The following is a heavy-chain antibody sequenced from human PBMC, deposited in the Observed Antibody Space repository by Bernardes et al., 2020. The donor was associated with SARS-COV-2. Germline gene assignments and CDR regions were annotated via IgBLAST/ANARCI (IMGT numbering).Heavy chain of an antibody. D-gene: IGHD3-22*01. V-gene: IGHV3-23*01. Sequence: GSLRLSCAASGFTFSSYAMSWVRQAPGKGLEWVSAISGSGGSTYYADSVKGRFTISRDNSKNTLYLQMNSLRAEDTAVYYCAKDYYDSSGYSTPVYYGMDVWSQGTTVTVSS. CDR2: ISGSGGST. CDR3: AKDYYDSSGYSTPVYYGMDV. J-gene: IGHJ6*02. CDR1: GFTFSSYA.